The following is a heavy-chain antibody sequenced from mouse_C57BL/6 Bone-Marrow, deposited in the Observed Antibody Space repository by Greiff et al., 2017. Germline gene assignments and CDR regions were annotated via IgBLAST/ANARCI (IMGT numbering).Heavy chain of an antibody. CDR3: ARSHYSNYFDY. J-gene: IGHJ2*01. Sequence: QVQLQQPGAELVKPGASVKLSCKASGYTFTSYWMYWVKQRPGQGLEWIGMIHPNSGSTNYNEKFKSKATLTVDKSSSTAYMQLSSLTSEDSAVYYCARSHYSNYFDYGGQGTTLTVSS. CDR1: GYTFTSYW. CDR2: IHPNSGST. D-gene: IGHD2-5*01. V-gene: IGHV1-64*01.